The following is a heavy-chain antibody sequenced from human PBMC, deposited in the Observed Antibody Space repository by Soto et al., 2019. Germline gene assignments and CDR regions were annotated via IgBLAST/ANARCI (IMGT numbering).Heavy chain of an antibody. CDR2: NYYSGST. V-gene: IGHV4-39*01. CDR3: ARPDSSGFDY. D-gene: IGHD3-22*01. CDR1: GGSISSSSYY. J-gene: IGHJ4*02. Sequence: QLQLQESGPGLVKPSETLSLTCTVSGGSISSSSYYWGWIRQPPGKGLEWIGSNYYSGSTYYNPSLKSRVTISVDTSKNQFSLKLSSVTASDTAVYYCARPDSSGFDYWGQGTQVTVSS.